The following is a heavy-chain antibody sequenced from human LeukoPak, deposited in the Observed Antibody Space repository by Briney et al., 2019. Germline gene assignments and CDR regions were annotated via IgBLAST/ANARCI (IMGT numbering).Heavy chain of an antibody. J-gene: IGHJ4*02. CDR3: AREVWYYSE. CDR2: MYPNSGGT. V-gene: IGHV1-2*02. CDR1: GYTFTDNY. Sequence: ASVKVSCTASGYTFTDNYVHWVRQVPGQGLERMGWMYPNSGGTNYAQQFQGRVTMTGDTSISTAYLDLSVLRSDDTALYYCAREVWYYSEWGQGTLVTVSS. D-gene: IGHD6-13*01.